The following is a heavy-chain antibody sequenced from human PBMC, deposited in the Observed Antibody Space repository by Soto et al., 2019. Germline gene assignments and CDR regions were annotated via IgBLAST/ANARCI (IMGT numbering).Heavy chain of an antibody. V-gene: IGHV3-33*01. J-gene: IGHJ3*02. CDR3: ARDFSVLRFEELSGDAFDI. Sequence: QVQLVESGGGVVQPGRSLRLSCAASGFTFSSYGMHWVRQAPGKGLEWVSVIWYDGSNKYYADSVKGRFTISRDNSKNALYLQINSLRAEDTAVYYCARDFSVLRFEELSGDAFDIWGQGTIVTVCS. CDR2: IWYDGSNK. CDR1: GFTFSSYG. D-gene: IGHD3-10*01.